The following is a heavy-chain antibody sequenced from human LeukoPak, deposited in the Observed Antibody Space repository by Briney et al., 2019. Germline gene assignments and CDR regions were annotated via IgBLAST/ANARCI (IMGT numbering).Heavy chain of an antibody. CDR2: ISGSGGST. J-gene: IGHJ4*02. V-gene: IGHV3-23*01. CDR1: GFTFSSYA. D-gene: IGHD2-2*02. Sequence: GGSLRLSCAAPGFTFSSYAMSWVRQAPGKGLEWVSAISGSGGSTYYADSVKGRFTISRDNSKNTLYLQMNSLRAEDTAVYYCAKDGVSEDIVVVPAAIPFDYWGQGTLVTVSS. CDR3: AKDGVSEDIVVVPAAIPFDY.